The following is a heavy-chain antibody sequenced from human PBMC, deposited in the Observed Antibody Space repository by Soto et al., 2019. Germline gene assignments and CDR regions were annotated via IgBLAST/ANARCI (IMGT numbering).Heavy chain of an antibody. D-gene: IGHD6-13*01. J-gene: IGHJ4*02. CDR3: AAASRVLEDH. CDR1: GFTFNNYW. CDR2: INKDGSQK. Sequence: EVQVVESGGGLVQPGGSLRLSCATSGFTFNNYWMFWARQAPGKGLEWVAHINKDGSQKQYVDSVRGRFTISRDNAKNSVYLQMNSLRGDDTATYYCAAASRVLEDHWGQGTLVTVSS. V-gene: IGHV3-7*01.